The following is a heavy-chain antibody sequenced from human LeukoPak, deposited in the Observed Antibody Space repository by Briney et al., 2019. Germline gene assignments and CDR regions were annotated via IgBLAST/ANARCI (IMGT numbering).Heavy chain of an antibody. CDR1: GGSISSYY. CDR3: ARTPFGSRAFDI. D-gene: IGHD3-16*01. Sequence: SETLSLTSTVSGGSISSYYWSWIRQPPGKGLEWIGYIYYSGSTNYNPSLKSRVTISVDTSKNQFSLKLSSVTAADTAVYYCARTPFGSRAFDIWGQGTMVTVSS. J-gene: IGHJ3*02. CDR2: IYYSGST. V-gene: IGHV4-59*01.